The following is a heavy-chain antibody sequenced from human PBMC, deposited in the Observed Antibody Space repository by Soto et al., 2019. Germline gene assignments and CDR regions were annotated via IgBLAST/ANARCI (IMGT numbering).Heavy chain of an antibody. D-gene: IGHD1-20*01. V-gene: IGHV4-59*08. CDR2: IYYSGST. CDR1: GGSISSYY. J-gene: IGHJ3*02. Sequence: SETLSLTCTVSGGSISSYYWSWIRQPPGKGLEWIGYIYYSGSTNYNPSLKSRVTISVDTSKNQFSLKLSSVTAADTAVYYCARHVPSNWRQGGYDAFDIWGQGTMVTVSS. CDR3: ARHVPSNWRQGGYDAFDI.